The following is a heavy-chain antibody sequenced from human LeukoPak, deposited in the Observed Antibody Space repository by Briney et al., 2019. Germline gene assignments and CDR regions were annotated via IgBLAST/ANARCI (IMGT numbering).Heavy chain of an antibody. CDR2: IIPIFGTA. D-gene: IGHD4-17*01. CDR3: AARGDYGDYVRFDY. V-gene: IGHV1-69*13. CDR1: GGTFSSYA. J-gene: IGHJ4*02. Sequence: GASVKVSCKASGGTFSSYAISWVRQAPGQGLEWMGGIIPIFGTANYAQKFQGRVTTTADESTSTAYMELSSLRSEDTAVYYCAARGDYGDYVRFDYWGQGTLVTVSS.